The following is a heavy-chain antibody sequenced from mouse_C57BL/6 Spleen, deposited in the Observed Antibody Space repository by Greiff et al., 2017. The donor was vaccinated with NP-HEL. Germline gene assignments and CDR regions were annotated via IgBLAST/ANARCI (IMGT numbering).Heavy chain of an antibody. Sequence: VKVVESGAELVRPGTSVKMSCKASGYTFTNYWIGWAKQRPGHGLEWIGDIYPGGGYTNYNEKFKGKATLTADKSSSTAYMQFSSLTSEDSAIYYCARRRTDSSGYDYWGQGTTLTVSS. D-gene: IGHD3-2*02. V-gene: IGHV1-63*01. J-gene: IGHJ2*01. CDR1: GYTFTNYW. CDR3: ARRRTDSSGYDY. CDR2: IYPGGGYT.